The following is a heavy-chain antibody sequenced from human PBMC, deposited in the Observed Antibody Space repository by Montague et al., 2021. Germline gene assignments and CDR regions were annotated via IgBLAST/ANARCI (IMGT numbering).Heavy chain of an antibody. CDR1: GGSLSNYY. Sequence: SETLSLTCTVSGGSLSNYYWSWIRQPPGKGLEWIGYFFDSGTTYYNPSLKSRVTISVDTSKNQFSLKLSSVIAADTAIYYCARRGGQGNWFDPWGQGTLVTVSS. V-gene: IGHV4-59*01. CDR3: ARRGGQGNWFDP. J-gene: IGHJ5*02. CDR2: FFDSGTT.